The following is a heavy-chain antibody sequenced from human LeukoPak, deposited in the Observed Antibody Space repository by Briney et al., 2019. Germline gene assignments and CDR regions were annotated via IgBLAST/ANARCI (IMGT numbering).Heavy chain of an antibody. CDR3: ARDPGSYGNAFDI. V-gene: IGHV3-21*01. Sequence: NPGGSLRLSCAASGFTFSSYNMNWVRQAPGKGLEWVSSISSSSSYIYYADSVKGRFTISGDNAKNSLYLQMNSLRAEDTAVYYCARDPGSYGNAFDIWGQGTMVTVSS. CDR2: ISSSSSYI. J-gene: IGHJ3*02. CDR1: GFTFSSYN. D-gene: IGHD1-26*01.